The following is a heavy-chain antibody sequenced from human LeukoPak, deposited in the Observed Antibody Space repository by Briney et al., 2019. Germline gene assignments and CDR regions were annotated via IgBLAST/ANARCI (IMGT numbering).Heavy chain of an antibody. Sequence: PSETLSLTCTVSGGSISSYYWSWIREPPGKGLEWIGYIYYSGSTNYNPSLKSRVTISVDTSKNQFSLKLSSVTAADTAVYYCASSYYDSSDMYWRDAFDIWGQGTMVTVSS. CDR2: IYYSGST. J-gene: IGHJ3*02. CDR1: GGSISSYY. D-gene: IGHD3-22*01. V-gene: IGHV4-59*01. CDR3: ASSYYDSSDMYWRDAFDI.